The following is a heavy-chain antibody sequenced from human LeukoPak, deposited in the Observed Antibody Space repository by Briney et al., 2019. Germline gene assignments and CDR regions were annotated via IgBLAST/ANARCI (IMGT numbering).Heavy chain of an antibody. V-gene: IGHV4-30-2*01. CDR1: GGSISSGGYY. J-gene: IGHJ5*02. Sequence: SETLSLTCTVSGGSISSGGYYWSWIRQPPGKGLEWIGYIYHSGSTYYNPSLKSRVTISVDRSKNQFSLKLSSVTAADTAVYYCARDREGIVVVPAALNWFDPWGQGTLVTVSS. CDR3: ARDREGIVVVPAALNWFDP. D-gene: IGHD2-2*01. CDR2: IYHSGST.